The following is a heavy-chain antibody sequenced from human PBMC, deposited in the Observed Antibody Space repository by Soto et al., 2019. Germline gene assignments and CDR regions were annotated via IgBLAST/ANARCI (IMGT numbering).Heavy chain of an antibody. CDR2: ISAYNGNT. J-gene: IGHJ6*02. Sequence: QVQLVQSGAEVKKPGASVKVSCKASGYTFTSYGISWVRQAPGQGLEWMGWISAYNGNTNYAQNLQGRVTMTTDTSTSTAYLELRSLRSDDTAVYYCARTTSSGYDYYYCYGIDVGGQGTTVTVSS. CDR3: ARTTSSGYDYYYCYGIDV. D-gene: IGHD5-12*01. V-gene: IGHV1-18*01. CDR1: GYTFTSYG.